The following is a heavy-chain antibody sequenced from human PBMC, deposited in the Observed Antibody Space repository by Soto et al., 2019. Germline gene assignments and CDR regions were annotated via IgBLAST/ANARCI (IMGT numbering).Heavy chain of an antibody. V-gene: IGHV4-39*07. CDR2: IYYSGTS. CDR1: GGSIIRGSDYY. J-gene: IGHJ5*02. Sequence: SETLSLTCTVSGGSIIRGSDYYWGWIRQPPGKGLEWIGNIYYSGTSYSYPSLKGRVTMSVDTSKNQFSLKLSSVTAADTAVYYCARVPSPWGQGTLVTVSS. CDR3: ARVPSP.